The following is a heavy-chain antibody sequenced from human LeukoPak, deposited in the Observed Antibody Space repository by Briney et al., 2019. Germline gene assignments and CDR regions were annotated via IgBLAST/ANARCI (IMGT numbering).Heavy chain of an antibody. J-gene: IGHJ4*02. CDR1: GGSFSGYY. Sequence: PSETLSLTCAVYGGSFSGYYWSWIRQPPGKGLEWIGEINHSGSTNYNPSLKSRVTISVDTSKNQFSLKLSSVTAADTAVYYCARASDYYDSSGYYYSGSRRFDYWGQGTLVTVSS. V-gene: IGHV4-34*01. D-gene: IGHD3-22*01. CDR3: ARASDYYDSSGYYYSGSRRFDY. CDR2: INHSGST.